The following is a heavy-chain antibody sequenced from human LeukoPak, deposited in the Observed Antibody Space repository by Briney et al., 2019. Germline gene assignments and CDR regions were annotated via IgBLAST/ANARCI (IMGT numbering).Heavy chain of an antibody. Sequence: GGSLRLSCAASGITLSSYEMTWVRQAPGKGLEWVSYISSSGSTIYYADSVKGRFTISRDNAKNSLYLQMNSLRAEDTAVYYCARESTLGFGELFRYYYGMDVWGKGTTVTVSS. CDR2: ISSSGSTI. CDR1: GITLSSYE. J-gene: IGHJ6*04. V-gene: IGHV3-48*03. CDR3: ARESTLGFGELFRYYYGMDV. D-gene: IGHD3-10*01.